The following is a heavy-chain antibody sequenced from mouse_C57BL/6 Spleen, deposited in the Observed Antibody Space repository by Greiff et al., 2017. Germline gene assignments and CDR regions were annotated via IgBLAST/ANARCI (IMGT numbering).Heavy chain of an antibody. CDR3: ARPLYYGNYDAMDY. J-gene: IGHJ4*01. D-gene: IGHD2-1*01. Sequence: EVKLMESGGGLVKPGGSLKLSCAASGFTFSDYGMHWVRQAPEKGLEWVAYISSGSSTIYYADTVKGRFTISRDNAKNTLFLQMTSLRSEDTAMYYCARPLYYGNYDAMDYWGQGTSVTVSS. CDR2: ISSGSSTI. CDR1: GFTFSDYG. V-gene: IGHV5-17*01.